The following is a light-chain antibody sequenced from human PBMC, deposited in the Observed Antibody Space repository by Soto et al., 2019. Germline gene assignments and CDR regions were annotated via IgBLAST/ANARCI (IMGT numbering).Light chain of an antibody. Sequence: EIVLTQSPGTLSLSPGERATLSCRASQSVSSSYLAWYKQNPGQAPRLLIYGASIRATGIPDRFSGSGSGTDFTLTISRLEPEDFALYYCQQYHTSPLTFGQGTKVDIK. V-gene: IGKV3-20*01. CDR2: GAS. J-gene: IGKJ1*01. CDR1: QSVSSSY. CDR3: QQYHTSPLT.